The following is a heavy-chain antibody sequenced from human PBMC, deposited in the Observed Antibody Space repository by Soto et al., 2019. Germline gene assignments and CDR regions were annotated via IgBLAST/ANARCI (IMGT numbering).Heavy chain of an antibody. V-gene: IGHV3-21*01. D-gene: IGHD2-21*02. J-gene: IGHJ3*02. CDR1: GFTFSSYS. CDR3: ARDRIVVVTAIPDAFDI. Sequence: PGGSLRLSCAASGFTFSSYSMNWVRQAPGKGLEWVSSISSSSSYIYYADSVKGRFTISRDNAKNSLYLQMNSLRAEDTAVYYCARDRIVVVTAIPDAFDIWGQGTMVTVPS. CDR2: ISSSSSYI.